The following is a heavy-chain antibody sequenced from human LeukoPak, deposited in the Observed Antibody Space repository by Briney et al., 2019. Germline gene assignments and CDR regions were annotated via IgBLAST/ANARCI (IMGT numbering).Heavy chain of an antibody. J-gene: IGHJ5*02. D-gene: IGHD1-26*01. V-gene: IGHV1-18*01. CDR3: ARGGNYFRFDP. Sequence: ASVKVSCKSSGYTFTNYIISWVRQAPGQGLEWMGWISAYNGNTNYAQKLQGRVTMTTDTSTATAYMELRSLRSDDTAVYYCARGGNYFRFDPWGQGTLVTVSS. CDR1: GYTFTNYI. CDR2: ISAYNGNT.